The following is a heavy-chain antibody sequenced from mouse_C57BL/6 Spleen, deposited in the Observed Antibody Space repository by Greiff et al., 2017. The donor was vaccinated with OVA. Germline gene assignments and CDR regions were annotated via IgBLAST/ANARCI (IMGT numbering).Heavy chain of an antibody. J-gene: IGHJ2*01. CDR1: GYTFTDYY. V-gene: IGHV1-26*01. D-gene: IGHD2-1*01. CDR2: INPNNGGT. CDR3: ARGDGNYPCDY. Sequence: EVQLQQSGPELVKPGASVKISCKASGYTFTDYYMNWVKQSHGKSLEWIGDINPNNGGTSYNQKFKGKATLTVDKSSSTAYMELRSLTSEDSAVYYCARGDGNYPCDYWGQGTTLTVSS.